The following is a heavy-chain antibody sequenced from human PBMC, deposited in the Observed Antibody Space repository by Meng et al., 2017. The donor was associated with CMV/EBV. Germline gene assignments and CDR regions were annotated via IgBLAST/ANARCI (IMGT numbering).Heavy chain of an antibody. D-gene: IGHD4-17*01. CDR3: TTEVGEDYGDY. J-gene: IGHJ4*01. CDR1: GFTFSNAW. Sequence: GESLKISCAASGFTFSNAWMSWVRQAPGKGLEWVGRIKSKADGETTDYAAPVKGRFTISRDDSKNTLYLQMNSLNTEDTAVYYYTTEVGEDYGDYWGQGTLVTVSS. CDR2: IKSKADGETT. V-gene: IGHV3-15*01.